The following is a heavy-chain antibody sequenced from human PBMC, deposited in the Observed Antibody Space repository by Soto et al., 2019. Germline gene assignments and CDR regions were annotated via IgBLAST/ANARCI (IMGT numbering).Heavy chain of an antibody. CDR1: RFTFSTSA. CDR3: ARRDLYY. Sequence: EVQLLESGGGLVQPGGSLRLSCAASRFTFSTSAMSWVRQAPGQGLECVSGISGSGGTTYYADPVKGRFTISRDNSKNTLYLQLNSLRAEDTGVYYCARRDLYYWGQGTLDTVSS. J-gene: IGHJ4*02. V-gene: IGHV3-23*01. CDR2: ISGSGGTT.